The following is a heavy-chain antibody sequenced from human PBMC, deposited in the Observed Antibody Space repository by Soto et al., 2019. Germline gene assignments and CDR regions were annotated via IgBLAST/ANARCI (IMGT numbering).Heavy chain of an antibody. D-gene: IGHD1-7*01. CDR2: ISSSSSYI. Sequence: EVQLVESGGGLVKPGGSLRLSCAASGFTFSSYSMNWVRQAPGKGLEWVSSISSSSSYIYYADSVKGRFTISRDNDTNSRYLQMNSVRAEDTTVYYCAREGYNWNYKGDYCGHGPLVTVAS. CDR3: AREGYNWNYKGDY. J-gene: IGHJ4*01. V-gene: IGHV3-21*01. CDR1: GFTFSSYS.